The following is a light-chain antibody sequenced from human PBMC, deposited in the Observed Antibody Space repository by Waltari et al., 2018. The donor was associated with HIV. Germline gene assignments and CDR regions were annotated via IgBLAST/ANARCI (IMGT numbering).Light chain of an antibody. J-gene: IGKJ2*01. Sequence: EIVLTQSPATLSLSQGERATLSCRASQSISFFLAWYQQKPGQAPSLLIYHASNRATGIPARFSGNGSGTDFTLTINGLTPEDVAVYYCQQRSNWPPKYTFGQGTKLEIK. CDR1: QSISFF. V-gene: IGKV3-11*01. CDR3: QQRSNWPPKYT. CDR2: HAS.